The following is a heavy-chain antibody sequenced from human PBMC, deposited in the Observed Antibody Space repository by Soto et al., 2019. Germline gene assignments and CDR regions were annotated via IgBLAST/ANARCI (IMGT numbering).Heavy chain of an antibody. V-gene: IGHV1-46*01. CDR3: ARDRSFIAVAHYYYYGMDV. Sequence: EASVKVSCKASGYTFTSYYMHWVRQAPGQGLEWMGIINPSGGSTSYAQKFQGRVTMTRDTSTSTVYMELSSLRSEDTAVYYCARDRSFIAVAHYYYYGMDVWGQGTTVTVSS. CDR2: INPSGGST. CDR1: GYTFTSYY. J-gene: IGHJ6*02. D-gene: IGHD6-19*01.